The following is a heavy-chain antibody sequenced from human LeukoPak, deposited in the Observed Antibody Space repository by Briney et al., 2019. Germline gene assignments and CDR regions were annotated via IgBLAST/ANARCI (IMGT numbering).Heavy chain of an antibody. D-gene: IGHD6-19*01. J-gene: IGHJ4*02. CDR2: ISGSGGST. Sequence: GGSLRLSCAASGFTFSSYAMSWVRQAPGKGLEWVSAISGSGGSTYYADSVKGRFTISRDNPKNTLYLQMNSLRAQDTAVYYCAKGVAVVGPTFDYWGQGTLVTVSS. CDR3: AKGVAVVGPTFDY. CDR1: GFTFSSYA. V-gene: IGHV3-23*01.